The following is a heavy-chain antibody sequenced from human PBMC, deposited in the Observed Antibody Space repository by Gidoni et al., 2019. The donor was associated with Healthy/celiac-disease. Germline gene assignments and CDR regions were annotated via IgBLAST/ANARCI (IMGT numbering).Heavy chain of an antibody. J-gene: IGHJ4*02. CDR1: GYTFTSYG. D-gene: IGHD3-22*01. CDR2: IRAYNGNT. CDR3: ARALLQDGDSSGYYY. Sequence: QVQLVQSGAEVKKPGASVKVSCKGSGYTFTSYGISWVRQSPGQGLGWMGWIRAYNGNTNYAQKLQGRVTMTTDTSTSTAYMVLMSLRSADTAVYYFARALLQDGDSSGYYYWGQGTLVTVSS. V-gene: IGHV1-18*01.